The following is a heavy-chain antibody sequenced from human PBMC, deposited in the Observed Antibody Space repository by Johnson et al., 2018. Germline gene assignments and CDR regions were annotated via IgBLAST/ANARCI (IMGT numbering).Heavy chain of an antibody. CDR3: ARGGLDCSSSSCYRATFDI. J-gene: IGHJ3*02. CDR1: GFTFSGYW. V-gene: IGHV3-74*01. Sequence: VQLQESGGGLVQPGGSLRLSCAASGFTFSGYWMHWVRQSPGEGLVWVSRINSDGSSTRYAGSVKGRFTISRDNAKNTLSLQRNRLRAEDTAVYYCARGGLDCSSSSCYRATFDIWGQGTKVTVSS. D-gene: IGHD2-2*02. CDR2: INSDGSST.